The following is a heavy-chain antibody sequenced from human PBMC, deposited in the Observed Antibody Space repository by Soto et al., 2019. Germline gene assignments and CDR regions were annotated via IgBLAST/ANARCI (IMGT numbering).Heavy chain of an antibody. D-gene: IGHD3-10*01. CDR1: GGYSFSGNF. J-gene: IGHJ4*02. Sequence: ASVKVSCKPSGGYSFSGNFFHWVRQAPGQGLEWMGWINPDKGDTNYAQKFRDRVTITXXXXXXTXYXDXRXLASXDTAVYFCTRDRSGANFQYWGLGTLVTVSS. CDR2: INPDKGDT. CDR3: TRDRSGANFQY. V-gene: IGHV1-2*02.